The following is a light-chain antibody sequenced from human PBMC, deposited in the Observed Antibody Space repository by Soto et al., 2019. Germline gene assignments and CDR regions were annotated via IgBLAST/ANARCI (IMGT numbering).Light chain of an antibody. CDR1: QSVSSN. CDR3: QQHTHWPS. V-gene: IGKV3-15*01. Sequence: EIVMTQSPATLSVSQGERATLSCRASQSVSSNLAWFQQKPGQAPRLLLYAVSTRATGVPGRFSGSGSGTEFTHTISSLQSEDSAVYYCQQHTHWPSFGQGTKMEIK. CDR2: AVS. J-gene: IGKJ2*01.